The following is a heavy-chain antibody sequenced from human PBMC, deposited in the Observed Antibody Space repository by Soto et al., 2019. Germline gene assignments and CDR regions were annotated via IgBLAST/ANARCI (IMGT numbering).Heavy chain of an antibody. CDR3: AKDVTRRFLMYYFDY. Sequence: PGGSLRLSCAASGFTFDDYAMHWVRQAPGKGLEWVSGISWNSGSIGYAYSVKGRFTISRDNAKNSLYLQMNSLRAEDTALYYCAKDVTRRFLMYYFDYWGQGTLVTVSS. J-gene: IGHJ4*02. CDR1: GFTFDDYA. CDR2: ISWNSGSI. D-gene: IGHD5-18*01. V-gene: IGHV3-9*01.